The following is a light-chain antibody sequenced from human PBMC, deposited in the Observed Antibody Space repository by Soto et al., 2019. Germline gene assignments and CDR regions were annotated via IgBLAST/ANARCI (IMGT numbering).Light chain of an antibody. J-gene: IGLJ3*02. CDR1: SSDVGGYNY. V-gene: IGLV2-11*01. CDR2: DVS. CDR3: CSYAGSYMV. Sequence: QSALTQPRSVSGSPGQTVTISCTGTSSDVGGYNYVSWYQQHPGKAPKLMIYDVSKRPSGVPDRFSGSKSGNTASLTISGLQAEDEADYYCCSYAGSYMVFGGGTKLTVL.